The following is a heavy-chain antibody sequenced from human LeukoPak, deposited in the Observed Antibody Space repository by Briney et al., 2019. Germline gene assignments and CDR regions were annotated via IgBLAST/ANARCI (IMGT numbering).Heavy chain of an antibody. Sequence: SETLSLTCTVSGGSISSDYWSWIRQPPGKGREWIGYIYYSGSTNYKPSLKSRVTISVDTSKNQFSLKLSSVTAADTAVYYCARDRSAYYYDSSGYYYYAFDIWGQGTMVTVSS. J-gene: IGHJ3*02. CDR2: IYYSGST. CDR3: ARDRSAYYYDSSGYYYYAFDI. D-gene: IGHD3-22*01. CDR1: GGSISSDY. V-gene: IGHV4-59*01.